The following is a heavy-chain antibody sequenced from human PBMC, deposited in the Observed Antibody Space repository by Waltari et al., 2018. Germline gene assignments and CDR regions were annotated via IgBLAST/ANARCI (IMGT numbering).Heavy chain of an antibody. CDR3: ARYNNHRAAFDI. V-gene: IGHV4-59*11. Sequence: QVQLQESGPGLVKPSETLSLTCTVSGGSISSHYWSWIRQPPGKGLAWIGYIYYSGSTNYNPSLKSRVTISVDTSKNQFSLKLSSVTAADTAVYYCARYNNHRAAFDIWGQGTMVTVSS. J-gene: IGHJ3*02. CDR1: GGSISSHY. CDR2: IYYSGST. D-gene: IGHD1-1*01.